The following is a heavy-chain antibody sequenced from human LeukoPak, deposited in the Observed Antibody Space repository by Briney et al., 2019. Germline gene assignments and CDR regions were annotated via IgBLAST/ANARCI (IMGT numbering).Heavy chain of an antibody. V-gene: IGHV3-11*06. CDR3: ARPTTVTTISADAFDI. J-gene: IGHJ3*02. D-gene: IGHD4-17*01. Sequence: LSLTCTVSGVSISSGDYYWRWIRQPPGKGLEWVSSISSGGTYKYYADSVKGRFTISRDNAQNSLYLQMNSLRAEDSSVYYCARPTTVTTISADAFDIWGQGTMVTVSS. CDR1: GVSISSGDYY. CDR2: ISSGGTYK.